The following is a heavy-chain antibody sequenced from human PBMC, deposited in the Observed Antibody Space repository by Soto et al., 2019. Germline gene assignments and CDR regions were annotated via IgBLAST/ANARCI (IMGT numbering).Heavy chain of an antibody. J-gene: IGHJ5*02. V-gene: IGHV3-66*01. CDR2: IYSGGST. D-gene: IGHD3-10*01. Sequence: WVRQAQGKGLEWVSVIYSGGSTYYADSVKGRFTISRDNSKNTLYLQMNSLRAEDTAVYYCARDRAGGPSWGQGTPVTVPS. CDR3: ARDRAGGPS.